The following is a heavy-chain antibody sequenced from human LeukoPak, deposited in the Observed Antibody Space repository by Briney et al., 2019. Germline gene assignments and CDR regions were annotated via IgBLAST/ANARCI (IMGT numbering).Heavy chain of an antibody. V-gene: IGHV1-2*02. J-gene: IGHJ6*02. CDR3: ARDSSWYSNYGMDV. CDR1: GYTFTDYY. Sequence: ASVKVSCKTSGYTFTDYYIHWVRQAPGQGLEWMGWINPDSGYTNYAQKFQGRVTMTRDTSISTAYMELSKLRSDDTAVYYCARDSSWYSNYGMDVWGQGTTVTVSS. CDR2: INPDSGYT. D-gene: IGHD6-13*01.